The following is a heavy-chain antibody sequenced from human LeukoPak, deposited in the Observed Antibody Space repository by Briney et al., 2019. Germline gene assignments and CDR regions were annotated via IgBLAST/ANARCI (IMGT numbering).Heavy chain of an antibody. D-gene: IGHD3-22*01. V-gene: IGHV3-21*01. CDR1: GFTFSSHS. J-gene: IGHJ4*02. CDR3: ANWAGYDSSGYYFTGPFDY. CDR2: ISGSSSYI. Sequence: PGGSLRLSCVVSGFTFSSHSMHWARQAPGKGLEWVSSISGSSSYIFYADSVKGRFTVSRDNAKNSLYLQMNSLGVEDTAVYYCANWAGYDSSGYYFTGPFDYWGQGTLVTVSS.